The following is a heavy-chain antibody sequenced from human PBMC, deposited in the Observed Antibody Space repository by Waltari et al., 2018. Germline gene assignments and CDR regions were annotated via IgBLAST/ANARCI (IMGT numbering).Heavy chain of an antibody. J-gene: IGHJ6*02. CDR2: ISSSSSYI. Sequence: EVQLVESGGGLVKPGGSLRLSCAASGFTFSSYSMNWVRQAPGKGMEGVSSISSSSSYIYYADSVNGRFTISRDNAKNSLYLQMNSLRAEDTAVYYCARDGRPPYYYYGMDVWGQGTTVTVSS. CDR3: ARDGRPPYYYYGMDV. CDR1: GFTFSSYS. V-gene: IGHV3-21*01.